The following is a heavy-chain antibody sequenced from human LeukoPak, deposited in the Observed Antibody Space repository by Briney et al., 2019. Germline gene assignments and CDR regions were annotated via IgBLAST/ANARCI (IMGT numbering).Heavy chain of an antibody. CDR3: ARSYSSGWYDYYMDV. D-gene: IGHD6-19*01. CDR2: IYTSGST. Sequence: SETLSLTCTVSGGSISSYYWSWIRQPAGKGLEWIGRIYTSGSTNYNPSLKSRVTMSVDTSKNQFSLKLSSVTAADTAVYYCARSYSSGWYDYYMDVWGKGTTVTISS. CDR1: GGSISSYY. V-gene: IGHV4-4*07. J-gene: IGHJ6*03.